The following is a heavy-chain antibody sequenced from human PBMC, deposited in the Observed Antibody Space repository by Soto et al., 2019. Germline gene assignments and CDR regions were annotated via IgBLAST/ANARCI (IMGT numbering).Heavy chain of an antibody. CDR3: ARDLYDYVWGSYFAFDI. D-gene: IGHD3-16*01. J-gene: IGHJ3*02. CDR2: IYYSGST. V-gene: IGHV4-31*03. CDR1: GGSISSGGYY. Sequence: TLSLTCTVSGGSISSGGYYWSWIRQHPGKGLEWIGYIYYSGSTYYNPSLKSRVTISVDTSKNQFSLKLSSVTAAYTAVYYCARDLYDYVWGSYFAFDIWGQGTMVT.